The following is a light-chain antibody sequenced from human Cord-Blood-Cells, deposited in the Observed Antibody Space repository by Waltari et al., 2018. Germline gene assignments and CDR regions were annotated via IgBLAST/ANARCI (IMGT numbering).Light chain of an antibody. CDR2: YDD. Sequence: QSVLTQPPSVSEAPRQRVTISCSGSSSNIGNNAVNWYQQLPGKAPKLLIYYDDLLPSGVSDRFSGSKSGTSASLAISGLQSEDEADYSCAAWDDSLNGXVFXTWTKVTVX. J-gene: IGLJ1*01. V-gene: IGLV1-36*01. CDR3: AAWDDSLNGXV. CDR1: SSNIGNNA.